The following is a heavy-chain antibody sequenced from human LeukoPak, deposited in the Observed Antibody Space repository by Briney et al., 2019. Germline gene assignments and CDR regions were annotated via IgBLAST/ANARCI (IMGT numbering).Heavy chain of an antibody. J-gene: IGHJ4*02. CDR1: GFTFSSYA. D-gene: IGHD5-18*01. CDR2: ISGSGGTT. CDR3: AKHPSYSHGSTYYFGY. Sequence: PGGSLRLSCAASGFTFSSYAMSWVRQAPGKGLEWVSAISGSGGTTFYADSVKGRFTISRDNSKNTLYLQMNSLRAEDTAVYYCAKHPSYSHGSTYYFGYWGQGTLVTVSS. V-gene: IGHV3-23*01.